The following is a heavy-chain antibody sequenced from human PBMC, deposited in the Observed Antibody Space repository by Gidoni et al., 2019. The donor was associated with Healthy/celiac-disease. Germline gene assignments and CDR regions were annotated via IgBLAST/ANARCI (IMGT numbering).Heavy chain of an antibody. CDR3: ARDYRAPPDIVVVTAIFLGGGMDV. CDR2: ISSSGSYI. D-gene: IGHD2-21*02. V-gene: IGHV3-21*01. Sequence: EVRLVESGGGLVKPGGSLRPSCAASGFPFSTYSRNWVRQAPGKGLEWVSSISSSGSYIYYADSVKGRFTISRDNAKNSLYLQMNSLRAEDTAVYYCARDYRAPPDIVVVTAIFLGGGMDVWGQGTTVTVSS. CDR1: GFPFSTYS. J-gene: IGHJ6*02.